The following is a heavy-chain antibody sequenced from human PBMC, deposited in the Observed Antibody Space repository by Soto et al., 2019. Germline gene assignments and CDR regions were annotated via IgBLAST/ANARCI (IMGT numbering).Heavy chain of an antibody. CDR2: ISAYNGNT. D-gene: IGHD4-17*01. Sequence: ASVKVSCKASGGTFSTSAISWVRQAPGQGLEWMGWISAYNGNTNYAQKLQGRVTMTTDTSTSTAYMELRSLRSDDTAVYYCAIEPYGDRLSAYYFDYWGQGTLVTVSS. V-gene: IGHV1-18*01. J-gene: IGHJ4*02. CDR3: AIEPYGDRLSAYYFDY. CDR1: GGTFSTSA.